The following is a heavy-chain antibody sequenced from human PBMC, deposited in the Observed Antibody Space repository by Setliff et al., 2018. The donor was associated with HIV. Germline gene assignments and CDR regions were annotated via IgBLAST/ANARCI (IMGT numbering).Heavy chain of an antibody. J-gene: IGHJ4*01. D-gene: IGHD4-17*01. CDR3: ARLSTGDLRLFEY. CDR1: GDSIRGSGDY. V-gene: IGHV4-61*09. CDR2: IYVTGST. Sequence: SETLSLTCSVSGDSIRGSGDYWSWVRQPAGKRPEWIGHIYVTGSTAYKPYLRGRATISLDTSRNQFSLKLTSVTAADTAVYFCARLSTGDLRLFEYWGHGALVTVSS.